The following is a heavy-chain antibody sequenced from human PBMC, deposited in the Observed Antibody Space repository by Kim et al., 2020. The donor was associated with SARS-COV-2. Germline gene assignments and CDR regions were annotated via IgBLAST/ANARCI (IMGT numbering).Heavy chain of an antibody. CDR3: ARPAGRQLDDAFDI. CDR2: IYPGDSDT. V-gene: IGHV5-51*01. Sequence: GESLKISCQGSGYSFATYWIGWVRQMPGKGLEWMGIIYPGDSDTRYSPSFQGQVTISADKSISTAYLQWSSLKASDTAMYYCARPAGRQLDDAFDIWGQGTMVTVSS. D-gene: IGHD6-13*01. J-gene: IGHJ3*02. CDR1: GYSFATYW.